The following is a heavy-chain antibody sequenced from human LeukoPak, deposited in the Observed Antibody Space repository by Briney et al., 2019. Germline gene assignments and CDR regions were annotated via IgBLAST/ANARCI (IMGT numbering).Heavy chain of an antibody. Sequence: PGGSLRLSCAASGFTFSSYWMSWVRQALGKGLEWVANIKQDGSEKYYVDSVKGRFTSSRDNAKNSLYLQMNSLRAEDTAVYYCARDTYYDFWSGYSDYWGQGTLVTVSS. CDR3: ARDTYYDFWSGYSDY. CDR1: GFTFSSYW. D-gene: IGHD3-3*01. V-gene: IGHV3-7*03. J-gene: IGHJ4*02. CDR2: IKQDGSEK.